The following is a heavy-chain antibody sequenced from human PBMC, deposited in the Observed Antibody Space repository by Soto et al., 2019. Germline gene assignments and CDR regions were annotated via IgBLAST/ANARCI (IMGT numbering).Heavy chain of an antibody. V-gene: IGHV3-15*07. Sequence: VGSLRLSCAASGSTFSNAWMNWVRQAPGKGLEWVGRIKSKTDGGTTDYDAPVKGRFTISRDDSKNTLYLQMNSLKTEDTAVYYCTHSGYDFGHYYYGMDVWGQGTTVTVSS. CDR2: IKSKTDGGTT. CDR1: GSTFSNAW. D-gene: IGHD5-12*01. CDR3: THSGYDFGHYYYGMDV. J-gene: IGHJ6*02.